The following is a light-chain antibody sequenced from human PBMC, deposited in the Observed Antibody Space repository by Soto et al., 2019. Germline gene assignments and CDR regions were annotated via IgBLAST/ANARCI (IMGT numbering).Light chain of an antibody. V-gene: IGKV3-20*01. CDR1: QTVSNSF. Sequence: IVLKQSPGTLSLSPGETATLSCRASQTVSNSFLGWYQQRPCQAPRLLIYGASSRATGIPDRVRGGGSGTDFTLTNSRLEPEDFAVYYCQQFSSYPLTVGGGTKVDI. CDR2: GAS. J-gene: IGKJ4*01. CDR3: QQFSSYPLT.